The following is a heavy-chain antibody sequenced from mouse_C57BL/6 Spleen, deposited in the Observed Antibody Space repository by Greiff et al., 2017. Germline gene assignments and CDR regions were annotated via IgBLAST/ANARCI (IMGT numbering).Heavy chain of an antibody. CDR1: GFTFSSYA. CDR3: ARYGPHGNFDY. D-gene: IGHD2-1*01. V-gene: IGHV5-4*01. Sequence: EVHLVESGGGLVKPGGSLKLSCAASGFTFSSYAMSWVRQTPEKRLEWVATISDGGSYTYSPDNVKGRFTISRDNAKNNLYLQMSHLRSEDTAMYYCARYGPHGNFDYWGQGTTLTVSS. J-gene: IGHJ2*01. CDR2: ISDGGSYT.